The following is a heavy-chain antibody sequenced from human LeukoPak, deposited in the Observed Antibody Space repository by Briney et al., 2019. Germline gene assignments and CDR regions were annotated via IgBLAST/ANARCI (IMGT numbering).Heavy chain of an antibody. J-gene: IGHJ6*02. Sequence: GGSLKLSCAASGFTFSGSAIHWVRQASGKRLEWVARIKTKAESYATAYVASVKGRFTISRDDSKNTAYLQMDSLKTEDTAMYYCTRLSGGNSDSYYYGLDVWGQGTTVTVSS. CDR1: GFTFSGSA. V-gene: IGHV3-73*01. CDR3: TRLSGGNSDSYYYGLDV. D-gene: IGHD4-23*01. CDR2: IKTKAESYAT.